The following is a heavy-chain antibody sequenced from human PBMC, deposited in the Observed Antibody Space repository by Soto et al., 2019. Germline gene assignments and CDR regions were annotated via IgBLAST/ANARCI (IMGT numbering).Heavy chain of an antibody. Sequence: GGSLILSCAASGFTFSSYAMSWVRQAPGKGLEWVSAISGSGGSTYYADSVKGRFTISRDNSKNTLYLQMNSLRAEDTAVYYCAGGSDQMPGCPNWGQGTLVTVSS. CDR3: AGGSDQMPGCPN. D-gene: IGHD2-2*01. J-gene: IGHJ4*02. CDR2: ISGSGGST. V-gene: IGHV3-23*01. CDR1: GFTFSSYA.